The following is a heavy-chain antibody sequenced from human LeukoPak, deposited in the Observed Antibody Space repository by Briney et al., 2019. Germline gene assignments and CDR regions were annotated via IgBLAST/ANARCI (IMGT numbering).Heavy chain of an antibody. Sequence: SETLSITCTVYGGSISSYYWSWIRQPPGKGLEWIGYIYYSGSTNYNASLKSRVTISVDTSKNQFSLKLSSVTAADTAVYYCARHLRDDSSGYYHDAFDIWGQGTMVTVSS. V-gene: IGHV4-59*08. CDR1: GGSISSYY. CDR2: IYYSGST. J-gene: IGHJ3*02. D-gene: IGHD3-22*01. CDR3: ARHLRDDSSGYYHDAFDI.